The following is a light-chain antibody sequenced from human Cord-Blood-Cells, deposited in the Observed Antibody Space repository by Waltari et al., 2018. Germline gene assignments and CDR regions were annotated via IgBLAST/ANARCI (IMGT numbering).Light chain of an antibody. J-gene: IGLJ2*01. CDR3: CSYAGRSTPVV. Sequence: QSALTQPASVSGSPGQSITISCTGTSSAVGSYNLVSWYQQHPGKAPKLMIYEGSKRPSGVSNRFSGSKSGNTASLTISGLQAEDEADYYCCSYAGRSTPVVVGGGTKLTVL. CDR2: EGS. CDR1: SSAVGSYNL. V-gene: IGLV2-23*01.